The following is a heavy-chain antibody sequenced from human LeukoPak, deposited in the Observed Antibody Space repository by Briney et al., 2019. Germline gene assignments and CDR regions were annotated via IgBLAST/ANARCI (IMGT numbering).Heavy chain of an antibody. J-gene: IGHJ4*02. CDR2: ISGSGGST. CDR3: AKDILPGIAVAGSDY. Sequence: GGSLRLSCAASGFTFSSYAMSWVRQAPGKGLEWVSAISGSGGSTYYADSVKGRFTISRDNSKNTLYLRMNSLRAEDTAVYYCAKDILPGIAVAGSDYWGQGTLVTVSS. D-gene: IGHD6-19*01. V-gene: IGHV3-23*01. CDR1: GFTFSSYA.